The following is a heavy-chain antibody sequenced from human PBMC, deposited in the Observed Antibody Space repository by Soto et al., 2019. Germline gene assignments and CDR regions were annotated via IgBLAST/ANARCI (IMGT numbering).Heavy chain of an antibody. D-gene: IGHD1-26*01. J-gene: IGHJ6*02. CDR3: ARVTKTVGYYGMDV. Sequence: ASVKVSCKASGGTFSGYAISWVQQAPGQGLEWMGGIIPIFGTANYAQKFQGRVTITADKSTSTAYMELSSLRSEDTAVYYCARVTKTVGYYGMDVWGQGTTVTVSS. V-gene: IGHV1-69*06. CDR2: IIPIFGTA. CDR1: GGTFSGYA.